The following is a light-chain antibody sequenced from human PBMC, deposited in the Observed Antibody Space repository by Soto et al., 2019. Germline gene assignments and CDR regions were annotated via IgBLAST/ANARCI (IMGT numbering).Light chain of an antibody. V-gene: IGKV3-20*01. J-gene: IGKJ3*01. CDR1: QTISSSY. CDR3: QLYGNSPPGVT. CDR2: AAS. Sequence: EIVLTQSPGTLSLSPGERATLSCRASQTISSSYLAWYQQKPGQAPRLLIYAASTRATGIPDRFSGSGSGTDFTLTISRLEPEDFAVYYCQLYGNSPPGVTVGPGTKVDSK.